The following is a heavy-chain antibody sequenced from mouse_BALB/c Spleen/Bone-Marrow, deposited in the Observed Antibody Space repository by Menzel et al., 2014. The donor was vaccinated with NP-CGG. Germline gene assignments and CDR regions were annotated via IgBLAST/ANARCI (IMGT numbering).Heavy chain of an antibody. CDR1: GFSLTSYG. J-gene: IGHJ3*01. V-gene: IGHV2-9*02. CDR2: IWAGGNT. Sequence: VKLMESGPGLVAPSQSLSITCTVSGFSLTSYGVHWVRQPPGKGLEWLGVIWAGGNTIYNSALMSRLSINKDNSKSHVFLKMNSLQTDDTAMYSCASSYYGTSQFAYWGQGTLVTVSA. D-gene: IGHD1-1*01. CDR3: ASSYYGTSQFAY.